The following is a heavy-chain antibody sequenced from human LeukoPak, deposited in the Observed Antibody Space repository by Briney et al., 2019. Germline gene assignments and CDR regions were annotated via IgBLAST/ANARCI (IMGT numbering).Heavy chain of an antibody. Sequence: SETLSLTCTVSGGSISSYYWSWIRQPPGKGLEWIGYIYYSGSTNYNPSLKSRVTISVDTSKNQFSLKLSSVTAAATAVYYCARVAGYSSGYDTNFDYWGQGTLVTVSS. CDR2: IYYSGST. CDR1: GGSISSYY. J-gene: IGHJ4*02. CDR3: ARVAGYSSGYDTNFDY. V-gene: IGHV4-59*01. D-gene: IGHD5-12*01.